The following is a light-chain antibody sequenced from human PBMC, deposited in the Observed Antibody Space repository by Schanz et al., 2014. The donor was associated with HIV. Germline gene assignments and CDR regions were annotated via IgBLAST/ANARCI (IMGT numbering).Light chain of an antibody. Sequence: EIVLTQSPGTLSVSPGERATLSCRASQNVSSNLAWYQQKPGQAPRLLIYGASTRATGIPARFSGSGSGTDFTLTISRLEPEDFAVYYCQQYGSSFGPGTKVEIK. CDR3: QQYGSS. J-gene: IGKJ3*01. CDR1: QNVSSN. V-gene: IGKV3-20*01. CDR2: GAS.